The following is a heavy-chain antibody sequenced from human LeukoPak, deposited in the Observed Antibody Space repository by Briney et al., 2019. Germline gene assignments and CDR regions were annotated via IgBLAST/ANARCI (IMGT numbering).Heavy chain of an antibody. CDR2: IRSKANSYAT. V-gene: IGHV3-73*01. CDR1: GFTFSGSA. D-gene: IGHD3-16*01. Sequence: GGSLRLSCAASGFTFSGSAMHWVRQASGKGLEWVGRIRSKANSYATAYAASVKGRFTISRDDSKNTAYLQMNSLRAEDTAVYYCARDRWRNDYAGHEAFDIWGQGTMVTVSS. CDR3: ARDRWRNDYAGHEAFDI. J-gene: IGHJ3*02.